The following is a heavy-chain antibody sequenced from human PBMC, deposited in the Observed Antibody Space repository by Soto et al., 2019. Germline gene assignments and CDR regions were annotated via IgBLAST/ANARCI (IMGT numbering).Heavy chain of an antibody. V-gene: IGHV4-59*08. CDR3: ARLGYYRSGSMDV. Sequence: SETLSLTCTVSGGSISSYYWSWIRQPPGKGLEWIGYIYYSGSTNYNPSLKSRVTISVDTSKNQFSLKLSSVTAADTAVYYCARLGYYRSGSMDVWGKGTTVTVSS. D-gene: IGHD3-10*01. J-gene: IGHJ6*03. CDR2: IYYSGST. CDR1: GGSISSYY.